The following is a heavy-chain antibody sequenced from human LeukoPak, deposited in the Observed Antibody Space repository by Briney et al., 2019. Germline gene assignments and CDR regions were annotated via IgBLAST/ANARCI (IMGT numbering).Heavy chain of an antibody. J-gene: IGHJ4*02. V-gene: IGHV1-69*13. Sequence: ASVKVSCKASGGTFSSYAISWVRQAPGQGLEWMGGIIPIFGTANYAQKFQGRVTITADESTSTAYMELSSLRSEDTAVYYCARESHYYDSSGYYYPGDFDYWARGPWSPSPQ. CDR1: GGTFSSYA. CDR2: IIPIFGTA. CDR3: ARESHYYDSSGYYYPGDFDY. D-gene: IGHD3-22*01.